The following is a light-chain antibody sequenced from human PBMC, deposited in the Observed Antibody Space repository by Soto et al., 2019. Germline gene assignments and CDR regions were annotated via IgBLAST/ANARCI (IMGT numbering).Light chain of an antibody. CDR1: SSDIGAHNF. CDR3: NSYTTSNTFV. CDR2: EVI. V-gene: IGLV2-14*03. Sequence: QSALTQPASVSGSPGQAITVSCSGTSSDIGAHNFVSWYQQHPGKAPKLIIYEVINRPSGVSDRFPGSKSGNTASLTISGLQSEDEADYYCNSYTTSNTFVFGSGTKV. J-gene: IGLJ1*01.